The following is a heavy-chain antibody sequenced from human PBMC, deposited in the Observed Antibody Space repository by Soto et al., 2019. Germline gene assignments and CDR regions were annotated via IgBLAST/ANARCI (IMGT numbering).Heavy chain of an antibody. CDR2: ISGSGGST. D-gene: IGHD3-22*01. V-gene: IGHV3-23*01. CDR3: AKDLSMIVVVTVDY. J-gene: IGHJ4*02. Sequence: EVQLLESGGGLVQPGGSLRLSCAASGFTFSSYAMSWVRQAPGKGLEWVSAISGSGGSTYYADSVKGRFTISRDNXKNTLDLQMNSLRAEDTAVYYCAKDLSMIVVVTVDYWGQGTLVTVSS. CDR1: GFTFSSYA.